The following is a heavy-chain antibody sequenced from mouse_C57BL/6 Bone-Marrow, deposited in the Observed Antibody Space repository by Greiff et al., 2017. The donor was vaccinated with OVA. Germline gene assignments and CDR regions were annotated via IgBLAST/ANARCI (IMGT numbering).Heavy chain of an antibody. D-gene: IGHD2-3*01. CDR3: ARYDGYYERGYFDY. J-gene: IGHJ2*01. CDR1: GYTFTSYG. Sequence: VQGVESGAELARPGASVKLSCKASGYTFTSYGISWVKQRTGQGLEWIGEIYPRSGNTYYNEKFKGKATLTADKSSSTAYMELRSLTSEDSAVYFCARYDGYYERGYFDYWGQGTTLTVSS. V-gene: IGHV1-81*01. CDR2: IYPRSGNT.